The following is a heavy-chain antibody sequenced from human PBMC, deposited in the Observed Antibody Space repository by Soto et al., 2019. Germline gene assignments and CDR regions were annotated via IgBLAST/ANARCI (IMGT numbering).Heavy chain of an antibody. CDR1: GFTFSSYG. CDR2: ISYDGSNK. CDR3: AKDIPYDYSTFDY. Sequence: QVQLVESGGGVVQPGRSLRLSCAASGFTFSSYGMHWVRQAPGKGLEWVAVISYDGSNKYYADSVKGRFTISRDNSKNTLYLQMNSLRAEDTAVYYCAKDIPYDYSTFDYWGQGTLVTVSS. V-gene: IGHV3-30*18. J-gene: IGHJ4*02. D-gene: IGHD5-12*01.